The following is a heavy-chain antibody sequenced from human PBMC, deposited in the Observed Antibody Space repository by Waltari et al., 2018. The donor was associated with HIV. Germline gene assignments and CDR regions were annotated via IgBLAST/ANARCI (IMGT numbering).Heavy chain of an antibody. D-gene: IGHD5-18*01. Sequence: QVQLVQSGAEVKKPGASVKVSCKASGYTFTGYYIHWVRQAPGQGLEWMGRINPNSSGTNYAQNFQGRVTMTRDTSISTAYMERSRLRSDDTAVHYCARDHLGYAYWGQGTLVTVSS. J-gene: IGHJ4*02. CDR2: INPNSSGT. CDR3: ARDHLGYAY. CDR1: GYTFTGYY. V-gene: IGHV1-2*06.